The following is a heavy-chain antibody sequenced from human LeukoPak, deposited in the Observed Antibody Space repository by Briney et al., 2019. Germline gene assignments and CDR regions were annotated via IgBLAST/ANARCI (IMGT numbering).Heavy chain of an antibody. CDR1: GGSISSHY. V-gene: IGHV4-59*11. CDR3: ARAIVVVPAAMGDWFDP. Sequence: SETLSLTCTVSGGSISSHYWSWIRQPPGKGLEWIGYIYYSGSTNSNPSLKSRVTISVDTSKNQFSLKLSSVTAADTAVYYCARAIVVVPAAMGDWFDPWGQGTLVTVSS. CDR2: IYYSGST. D-gene: IGHD2-2*01. J-gene: IGHJ5*02.